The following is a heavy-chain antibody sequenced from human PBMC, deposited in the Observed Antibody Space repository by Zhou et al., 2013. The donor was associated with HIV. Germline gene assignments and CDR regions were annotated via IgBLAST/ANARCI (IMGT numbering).Heavy chain of an antibody. CDR1: GYTFTSYE. D-gene: IGHD6-19*01. CDR3: ARERVDSSGWSSYYMDV. Sequence: QVQLVQSGAEVKKPGASVKVSCKASGYTFTSYEINWVRQATGQGLEWMGWMNPNSGNTGFAQKFQGRVTMTRNTSISTAYMELSSLKSEDTAMYYCARERVDSSGWSSYYMDVWGKGTTVTVSS. J-gene: IGHJ6*03. V-gene: IGHV1-8*02. CDR2: MNPNSGNT.